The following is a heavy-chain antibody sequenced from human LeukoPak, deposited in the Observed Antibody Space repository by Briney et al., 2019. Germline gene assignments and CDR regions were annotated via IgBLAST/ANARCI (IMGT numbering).Heavy chain of an antibody. CDR3: ARGPYYYDSSGPRYYFDY. V-gene: IGHV1-69*05. Sequence: ASVKVSCKASGGTFSSYAISWVRQAPGQGLEWMGGIIPIFGTANYAQKFQGRVTITTDESTSTAYMEPSSLRSEDTAVYYCARGPYYYDSSGPRYYFDYWGQGTLVTVSS. J-gene: IGHJ4*02. CDR2: IIPIFGTA. D-gene: IGHD3-22*01. CDR1: GGTFSSYA.